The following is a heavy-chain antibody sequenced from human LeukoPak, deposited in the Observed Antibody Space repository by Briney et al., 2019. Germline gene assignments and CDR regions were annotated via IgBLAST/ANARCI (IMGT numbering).Heavy chain of an antibody. D-gene: IGHD1-26*01. CDR3: ARDRYSGSYPLDV. Sequence: PGGSLRLSCAASGFTFSSYGMHWVRQAPGKGLEWVAFIQYDGSYKDYGDSVKGRFTIFRDNSKNTLYLQMNSLRAEDTAVYYCARDRYSGSYPLDVWGKGTTVTVSS. CDR2: IQYDGSYK. V-gene: IGHV3-30*02. J-gene: IGHJ6*04. CDR1: GFTFSSYG.